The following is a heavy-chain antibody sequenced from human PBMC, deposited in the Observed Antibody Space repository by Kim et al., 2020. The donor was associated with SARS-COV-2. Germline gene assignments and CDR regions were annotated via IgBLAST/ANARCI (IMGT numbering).Heavy chain of an antibody. J-gene: IGHJ3*02. V-gene: IGHV1-69*13. CDR1: GGTFSSYA. D-gene: IGHD6-19*01. Sequence: SVKVSCKASGGTFSSYAISWVRQAPGQGLEWMGGIIPIFGTANYAQKFQGRVTITADESTSTAYMELSSLRSEDTAVYYCARDRQWLVHPYDAFDIWGQGTMITVSS. CDR3: ARDRQWLVHPYDAFDI. CDR2: IIPIFGTA.